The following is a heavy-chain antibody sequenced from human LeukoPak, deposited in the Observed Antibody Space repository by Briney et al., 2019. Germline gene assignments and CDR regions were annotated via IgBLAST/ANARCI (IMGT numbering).Heavy chain of an antibody. CDR3: VRGADTGYSRDS. V-gene: IGHV3-74*01. D-gene: IGHD3-9*01. J-gene: IGHJ4*02. CDR1: GFTFSRYW. Sequence: GGSLRLSCVASGFTFSRYWMHWVRQAPGKGLVWVSRINRDGRSTNYADSVKGRFSISRDNAENTLYLQMNSLRAEDTAVYYCVRGADTGYSRDSWGPGTLVTASS. CDR2: INRDGRST.